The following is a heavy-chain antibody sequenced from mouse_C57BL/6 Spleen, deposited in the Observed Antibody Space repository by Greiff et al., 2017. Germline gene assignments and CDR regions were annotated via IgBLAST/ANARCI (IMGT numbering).Heavy chain of an antibody. J-gene: IGHJ2*01. D-gene: IGHD1-1*01. CDR3: ARELLRSPYFDY. CDR2: IYPGSGST. CDR1: GYTFTSYW. Sequence: QVQLKQPGAELVKPGASVKMSCKASGYTFTSYWITWVKQRPGQGLEWIGDIYPGSGSTNYNEKFKSKATLTVDTSSSTAYMQLSSLTSEDSAVYYCARELLRSPYFDYWGQGTTLTVSS. V-gene: IGHV1-55*01.